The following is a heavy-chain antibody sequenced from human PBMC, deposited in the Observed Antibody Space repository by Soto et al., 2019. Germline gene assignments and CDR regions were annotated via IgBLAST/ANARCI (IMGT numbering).Heavy chain of an antibody. D-gene: IGHD1-26*01. J-gene: IGHJ5*02. V-gene: IGHV3-23*01. CDR3: AKLAESGRKVGATGCFDP. CDR2: ISGSGGST. Sequence: EVQLLESGGGLVQPGGSLRLSCAASGFTFSSYAMSWVRQAPGKGLEWVSAISGSGGSTYYADSVKGRFTISSDNYKNTLYLQMNSLRAEDTAVYYCAKLAESGRKVGATGCFDPWGQGTLVTVSS. CDR1: GFTFSSYA.